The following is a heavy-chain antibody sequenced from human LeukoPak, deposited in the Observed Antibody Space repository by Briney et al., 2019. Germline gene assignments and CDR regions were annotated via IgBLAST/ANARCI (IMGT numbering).Heavy chain of an antibody. J-gene: IGHJ4*02. D-gene: IGHD2-2*01. CDR3: AREGRRYCSSTSCRD. Sequence: SETLSLTCTVSGGSISSSSYYWGWIRQPPGKGLEWIGSIYYSGSTYYNPSLKSRVTISVDTSKNQFSLKLSSVTAADTAVYYCAREGRRYCSSTSCRDWGQGTLVTVSS. CDR2: IYYSGST. V-gene: IGHV4-39*07. CDR1: GGSISSSSYY.